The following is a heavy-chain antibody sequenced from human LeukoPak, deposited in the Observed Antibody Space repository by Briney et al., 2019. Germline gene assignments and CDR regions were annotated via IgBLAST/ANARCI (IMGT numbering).Heavy chain of an antibody. Sequence: QPPGKXLEWIGYIYPSGSTNYNPSLKSRVTMSVDTSRNQFSLKLSSVTAADTAVYYCARSYSSGWSDYWGQGTLVTVSS. CDR3: ARSYSSGWSDY. D-gene: IGHD6-19*01. J-gene: IGHJ4*02. V-gene: IGHV4-4*09. CDR2: IYPSGST.